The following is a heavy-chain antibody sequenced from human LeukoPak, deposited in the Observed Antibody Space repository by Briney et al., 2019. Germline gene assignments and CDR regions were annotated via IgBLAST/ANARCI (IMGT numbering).Heavy chain of an antibody. D-gene: IGHD3-22*01. J-gene: IGHJ4*02. CDR3: AKNHDSTLSPFDY. V-gene: IGHV3-23*01. CDR1: GFTFSSSA. CDR2: ISDTGRLS. Sequence: PGGSLRLSCAASGFTFSSSAMSWVRQAPGKGLEWVAAISDTGRLSYCADSVNGRFTISRDNSKNTLYLQMNSLRAEDTAVYYCAKNHDSTLSPFDYWGQGTLVTVSS.